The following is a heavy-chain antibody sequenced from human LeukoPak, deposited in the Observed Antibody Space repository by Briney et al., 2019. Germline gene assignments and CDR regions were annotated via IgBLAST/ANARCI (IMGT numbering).Heavy chain of an antibody. D-gene: IGHD5-12*01. V-gene: IGHV4-59*02. CDR1: GGSVSDYY. CDR3: ARVRYSGAFDI. Sequence: SETLSLTCTISGGSVSDYYWSWIRQSPGKGLEWIGYIYHTGSTNYNPSLKSRLTISVDTSKNQLSLKLSSVTAADTAVYYCARVRYSGAFDIWGQGTMVTVSS. J-gene: IGHJ3*02. CDR2: IYHTGST.